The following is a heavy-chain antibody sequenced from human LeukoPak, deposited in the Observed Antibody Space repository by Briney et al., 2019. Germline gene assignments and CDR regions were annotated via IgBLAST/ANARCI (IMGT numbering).Heavy chain of an antibody. CDR3: ARGRGYKIDY. D-gene: IGHD2-2*02. CDR1: GGSISSYY. CDR2: IYYSGST. J-gene: IGHJ4*02. Sequence: SETLSLTCTVSGGSISSYYWSWIRQPPGKGLEWIGYIYYSGSTNYNPSLKSRVTISVDTSKNQFSLKLSSVTAADTAVYYCARGRGYKIDYWGQGTLVTVSS. V-gene: IGHV4-59*12.